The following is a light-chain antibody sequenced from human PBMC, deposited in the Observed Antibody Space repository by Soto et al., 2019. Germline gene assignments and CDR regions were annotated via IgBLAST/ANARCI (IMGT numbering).Light chain of an antibody. CDR3: QHYNNWPPLT. CDR1: QSISSN. Sequence: EIVMTQSPSTLSLSPGERATLSCMASQSISSNLAWYQQKPGQAPRLLIYGASTRAPDIPARFSGSGSGTEFTLTISSLQSADFAVYYCQHYNNWPPLTFGGGTKVDI. J-gene: IGKJ4*01. CDR2: GAS. V-gene: IGKV3-15*01.